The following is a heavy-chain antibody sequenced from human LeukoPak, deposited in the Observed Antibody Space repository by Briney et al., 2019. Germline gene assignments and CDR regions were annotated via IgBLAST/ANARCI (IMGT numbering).Heavy chain of an antibody. CDR3: AREEDSDAFDI. Sequence: GGSLRLSCAASGFTFSSYSMNWVRQAPGKGLEWVSSISSSSSYIYYADSVKGRFTISRDNAKNSLYLQMNSLRAEDTAVYYCAREEDSDAFDIWGQGTMVTVSS. D-gene: IGHD3/OR15-3a*01. J-gene: IGHJ3*02. V-gene: IGHV3-21*01. CDR1: GFTFSSYS. CDR2: ISSSSSYI.